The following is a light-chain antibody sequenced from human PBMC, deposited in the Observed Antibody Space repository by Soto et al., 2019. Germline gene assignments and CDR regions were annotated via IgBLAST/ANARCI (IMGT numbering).Light chain of an antibody. J-gene: IGKJ1*01. CDR3: QQYGSSPPVT. V-gene: IGKV3-20*01. Sequence: EIVLTQSPDTLSLSPGERATLSCRASQSIRSERLAWYQQKPGQAPRLVIFDASNRASGMPERFSGSGSGTDFTLTIARLEPEDFAVYYCQQYGSSPPVTFGQGTKVDIK. CDR2: DAS. CDR1: QSIRSER.